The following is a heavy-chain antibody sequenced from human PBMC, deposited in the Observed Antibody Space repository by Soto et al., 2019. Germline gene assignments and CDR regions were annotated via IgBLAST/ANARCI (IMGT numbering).Heavy chain of an antibody. CDR3: ARGDILTGYYPAEYFQH. V-gene: IGHV3-21*01. CDR2: ISSSSSYI. D-gene: IGHD3-9*01. CDR1: GFTFSSYG. J-gene: IGHJ1*01. Sequence: GGSLRLSCAASGFTFSSYGMNWVRQAPGKGLEWVSSISSSSSYIYYADSVKGRFTISRDNAKNSLYLQMNSLRAEDTAVYYCARGDILTGYYPAEYFQHWGQGTLVTVSS.